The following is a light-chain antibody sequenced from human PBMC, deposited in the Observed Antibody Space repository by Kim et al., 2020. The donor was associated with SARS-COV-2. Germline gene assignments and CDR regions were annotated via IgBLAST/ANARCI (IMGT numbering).Light chain of an antibody. Sequence: CPGEKATLAPTASQSVISKSSPYHKKPRQGPPLLIYGASTRAPGIPARFSGSGSGTEISLTLSSLQSEDFAVYYCQQYNNWPRLTFGGGTKVDIK. V-gene: IGKV3-15*01. J-gene: IGKJ4*01. CDR3: QQYNNWPRLT. CDR1: QSVISK. CDR2: GAS.